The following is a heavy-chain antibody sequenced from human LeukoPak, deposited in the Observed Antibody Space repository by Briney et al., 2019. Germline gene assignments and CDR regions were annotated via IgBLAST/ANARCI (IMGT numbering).Heavy chain of an antibody. CDR2: IKQDGREK. Sequence: GGSLRLSCAASGFTFSSYWMSWVRQAPGKGLEWVANIKQDGREKYYVDSVKGRFTISRDNAKNSLYLQMNSLRAEDTAFYHCVRDRSYGAFDYWGQGTLVTVSS. J-gene: IGHJ4*02. CDR1: GFTFSSYW. D-gene: IGHD5-18*01. V-gene: IGHV3-7*03. CDR3: VRDRSYGAFDY.